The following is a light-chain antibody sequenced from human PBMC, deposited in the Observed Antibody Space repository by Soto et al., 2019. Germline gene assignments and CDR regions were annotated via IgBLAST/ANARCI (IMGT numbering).Light chain of an antibody. CDR2: QAS. CDR3: QQYNTYLT. Sequence: DIQMTQSPSTLSSSVGDRVTITCRASQSISRRLVWYQQKPGKAPNLLIYQASSLESGVPSRFSGSGYGTEFTLTISRLQADDFANYYCQQYNTYLTFGGGTKVEIK. V-gene: IGKV1-5*03. CDR1: QSISRR. J-gene: IGKJ4*01.